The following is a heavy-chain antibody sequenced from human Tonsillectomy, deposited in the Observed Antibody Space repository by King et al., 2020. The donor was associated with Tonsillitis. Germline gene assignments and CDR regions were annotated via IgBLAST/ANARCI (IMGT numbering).Heavy chain of an antibody. D-gene: IGHD4-17*01. CDR2: IYWDDDK. V-gene: IGHV2-5*02. CDR1: GFSLTTSGVG. J-gene: IGHJ4*02. Sequence: TLKESGPTLVKTTQSLTLTCNFSGFSLTTSGVGVGWIRQPPGKALEWLALIYWDDDKRYSPSLKSRLTITKDTSKNQVVLTMTNMDTLDTATYFCAHRRLIFYGEYGTEFDFWGQGTLVTVSS. CDR3: AHRRLIFYGEYGTEFDF.